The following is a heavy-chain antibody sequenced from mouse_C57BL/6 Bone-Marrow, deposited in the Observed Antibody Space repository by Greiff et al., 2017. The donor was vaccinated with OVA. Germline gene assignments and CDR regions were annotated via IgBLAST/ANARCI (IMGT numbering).Heavy chain of an antibody. V-gene: IGHV1-64*01. J-gene: IGHJ1*03. D-gene: IGHD1-1*01. CDR2: IHPNSGST. CDR3: ANGNYYGSSYWYFDV. Sequence: QVQLQQPGAELVKPGASVKLSCKASGYTFTSYWMHWVKQRPGQGLEWIGMIHPNSGSTNYNEKFKSKATLTVDKSSSTAYMQLSSLTSEDSAVYDGANGNYYGSSYWYFDVWGTGTTVTVSS. CDR1: GYTFTSYW.